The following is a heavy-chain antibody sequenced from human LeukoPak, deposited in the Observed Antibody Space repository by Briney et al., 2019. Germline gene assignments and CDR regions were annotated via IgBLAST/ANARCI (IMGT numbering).Heavy chain of an antibody. J-gene: IGHJ4*02. V-gene: IGHV3-23*01. Sequence: PGGSLRLSCAASGFTFSSYTMSWVRQAPGKGLEWVSTITTSDGNTYYADSVKGRFTVSRDNSKNTLYLQMNSLRAEDAAVYYCAKGYAVAGTDYWGQGTLVTASS. CDR2: ITTSDGNT. CDR1: GFTFSSYT. D-gene: IGHD6-19*01. CDR3: AKGYAVAGTDY.